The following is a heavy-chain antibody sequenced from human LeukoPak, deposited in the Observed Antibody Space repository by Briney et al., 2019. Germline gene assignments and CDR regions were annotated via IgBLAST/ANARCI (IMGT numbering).Heavy chain of an antibody. D-gene: IGHD2-2*01. CDR3: ARGPFIAGLGYCSSTSCHYYYYGMDV. CDR2: INHSGST. CDR1: GGPFSGYY. V-gene: IGHV4-34*01. J-gene: IGHJ6*02. Sequence: PSETLSLTCAVYGGPFSGYYWSWIRQPPGKGLEWIGEINHSGSTNYNPSLKSRVTISVDTSKNQFSLKLSSVTAADTAVYYCARGPFIAGLGYCSSTSCHYYYYGMDVWGQGTTVTVSS.